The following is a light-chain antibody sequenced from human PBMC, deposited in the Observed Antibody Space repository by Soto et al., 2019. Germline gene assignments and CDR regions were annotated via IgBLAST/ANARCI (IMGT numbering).Light chain of an antibody. Sequence: QPVLTQSPSASASLGASVKLTCTLSSGHSSYAIAWHQQQPEKGPRYLMKLSSDGSHSKGDGIPDRFSGSSSGAERYLTIPSLQSEDGADYYCQTWDTGARVVFGGGTKLTVL. J-gene: IGLJ2*01. CDR1: SGHSSYA. CDR2: LSSDGSH. V-gene: IGLV4-69*01. CDR3: QTWDTGARVV.